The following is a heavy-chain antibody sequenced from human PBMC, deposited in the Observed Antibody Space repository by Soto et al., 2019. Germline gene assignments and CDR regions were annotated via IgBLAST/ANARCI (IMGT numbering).Heavy chain of an antibody. D-gene: IGHD2-15*01. CDR2: IIPIFGTA. J-gene: IGHJ5*02. V-gene: IGHV1-69*13. CDR3: ARVVVVAASRYNWFDP. CDR1: GGTFSSYA. Sequence: SVKVSCKCTGGTFSSYAISWVRQAPGQGLEWMGGIIPIFGTANYAQKFQGRVTITADESTSTAYMELSSLRSEDTAVYYCARVVVVAASRYNWFDPWGQGTLVTVSS.